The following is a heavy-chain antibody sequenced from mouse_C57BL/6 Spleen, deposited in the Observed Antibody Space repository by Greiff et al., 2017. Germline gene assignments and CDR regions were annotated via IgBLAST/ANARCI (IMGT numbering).Heavy chain of an antibody. J-gene: IGHJ4*01. CDR2: IHPNSGST. Sequence: VQLQQSGAELVKPGASVKLSCKASGYTFTSYWMHWVKQRPGQGLEWIGMIHPNSGSTNYNEKFKSKATLNVDKSSSTAYMQLSSLTSEDSAVYYCAKGWLLQGYAMDYWGQGTSVTVSS. V-gene: IGHV1-64*01. CDR1: GYTFTSYW. CDR3: AKGWLLQGYAMDY. D-gene: IGHD2-3*01.